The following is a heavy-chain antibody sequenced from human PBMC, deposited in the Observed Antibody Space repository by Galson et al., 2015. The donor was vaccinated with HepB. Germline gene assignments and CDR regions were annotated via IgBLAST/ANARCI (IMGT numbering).Heavy chain of an antibody. CDR3: ARGLHRGSGYMFDY. CDR1: GVSISSSYW. CDR2: IYHTRST. D-gene: IGHD5-12*01. V-gene: IGHV4-4*02. J-gene: IGHJ4*02. Sequence: SETLSLTCAVSGVSISSSYWWAWVRQTPGKGLEWIGEIYHTRSTNYNPSLKSPVTMSVDKSKNHFSLKFISVTAADTAVYFCARGLHRGSGYMFDYWGQGTRVTVSS.